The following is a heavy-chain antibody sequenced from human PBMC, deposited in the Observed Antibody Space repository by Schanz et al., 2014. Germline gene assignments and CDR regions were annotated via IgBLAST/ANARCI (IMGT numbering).Heavy chain of an antibody. Sequence: QVQLQESGPGLVKPSETLSLTCAVSGDSISSTRGYSWNWIRQPPGKGLEWIGYVYHSGIAYYNPSLRSRVSVSVDTSKNQFSLKLNSVTAADTAVYYCARQYYSGSGRDFDYWGQGTLVTVSS. CDR1: GDSISSTRGYS. J-gene: IGHJ4*02. CDR3: ARQYYSGSGRDFDY. CDR2: VYHSGIA. V-gene: IGHV4-30-4*07. D-gene: IGHD3-10*01.